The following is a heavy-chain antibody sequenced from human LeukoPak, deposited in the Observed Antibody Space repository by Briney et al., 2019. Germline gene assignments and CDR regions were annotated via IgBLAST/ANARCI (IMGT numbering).Heavy chain of an antibody. CDR2: INHSGST. CDR1: GGSFSGYY. V-gene: IGHV4-34*01. D-gene: IGHD3-16*01. Sequence: KPSETLSLTCAVYGGSFSGYYWSWIRRPPGKGLEWIGEINHSGSTNYNPFLKSRVTISVDTSKNQFSLKLSSVTAADTAVYYCANSSGGYWGQGTLVTVSS. J-gene: IGHJ4*02. CDR3: ANSSGGY.